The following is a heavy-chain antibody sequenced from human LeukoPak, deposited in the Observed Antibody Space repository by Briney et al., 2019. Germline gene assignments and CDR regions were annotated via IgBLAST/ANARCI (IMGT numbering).Heavy chain of an antibody. CDR2: IYYSGST. CDR1: GGSISSSSYY. V-gene: IGHV4-39*01. J-gene: IGHJ3*02. CDR3: ARPSIVGATRGAFDI. D-gene: IGHD1-26*01. Sequence: SETLSLTCTVSGGSISSSSYYWGWIRQPPGKGLEWIGSIYYSGSTYYNPSLKSRVTISVDTSKNQFSLKLSSVTAADTAVYHYARPSIVGATRGAFDIWGQGTMVTVSS.